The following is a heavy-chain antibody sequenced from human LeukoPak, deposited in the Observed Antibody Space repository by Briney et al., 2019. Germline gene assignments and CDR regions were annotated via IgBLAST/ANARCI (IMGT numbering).Heavy chain of an antibody. Sequence: ASVKASCKASGYTFTSYGTSWVRQAPGQGLEWMGWISAYNGNTNYAQKLQGRVTMTTDTSTSTAYMELRSLRSDDTAVYYCARLSIAAAGRPPTFDYWGQGTLVTVSS. D-gene: IGHD6-13*01. CDR1: GYTFTSYG. CDR2: ISAYNGNT. J-gene: IGHJ4*02. CDR3: ARLSIAAAGRPPTFDY. V-gene: IGHV1-18*01.